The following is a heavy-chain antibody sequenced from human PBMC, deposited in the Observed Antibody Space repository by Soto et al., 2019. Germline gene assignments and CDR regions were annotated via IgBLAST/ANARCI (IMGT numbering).Heavy chain of an antibody. J-gene: IGHJ4*02. CDR1: AASFSKYY. V-gene: IGHV4-59*01. Sequence: SETLSLTCTVSAASFSKYYWTWIRQPPGKGLEWVGYVYFNGNTNYNPSLKRRVSISIDTSKNQISLTLNSVTAADTAVYYCASVTFGGVVLAHWGQGTLVTVSS. D-gene: IGHD3-16*01. CDR3: ASVTFGGVVLAH. CDR2: VYFNGNT.